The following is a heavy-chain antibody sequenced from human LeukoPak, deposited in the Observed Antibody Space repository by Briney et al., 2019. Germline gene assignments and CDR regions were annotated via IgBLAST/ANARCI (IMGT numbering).Heavy chain of an antibody. Sequence: PGGSLSLSCEASGFPFSSYAMTWVRQAPGKGLEWVSSIGSDGKTQYSESVKGRFVISRDNFGGMVFLQLNSLRVKDTALYHFATDLHYYVAMYVWGHGATATVSS. J-gene: IGHJ6*01. CDR2: IGSDGKT. CDR3: ATDLHYYVAMYV. CDR1: GFPFSSYA. V-gene: IGHV3-23*01. D-gene: IGHD3-10*02.